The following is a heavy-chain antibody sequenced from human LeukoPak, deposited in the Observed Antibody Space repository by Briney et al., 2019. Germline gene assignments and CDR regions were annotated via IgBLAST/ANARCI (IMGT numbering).Heavy chain of an antibody. CDR2: INPNCGGT. J-gene: IGHJ4*02. Sequence: KLSCTASGYAFTGNLMHCVRQNPGEGVEWIEWINPNCGGTNYAQKFQGRVTMTRDTSISTAYMELSRLRSDDTAVYYCARGGSTYSGSYYPSDYWGQGTLVTVSS. D-gene: IGHD1-26*01. CDR3: ARGGSTYSGSYYPSDY. CDR1: GYAFTGNL. V-gene: IGHV1-2*02.